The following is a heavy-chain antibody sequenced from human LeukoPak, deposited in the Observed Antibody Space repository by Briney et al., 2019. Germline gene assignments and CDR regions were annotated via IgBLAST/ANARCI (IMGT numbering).Heavy chain of an antibody. CDR3: TTVDGSGWYYLGYYFDY. V-gene: IGHV3-15*01. J-gene: IGHJ4*02. CDR2: IKSKTDGGTT. CDR1: GFTFSNAW. Sequence: PGGSLRLSCAASGFTFSNAWMSWVRQAPGKGLEWVGRIKSKTDGGTTDYAAPVKGRFTISRDDSKNTLYLQMNSLKTEDTAVYYCTTVDGSGWYYLGYYFDYWGQGTLVTVSS. D-gene: IGHD6-19*01.